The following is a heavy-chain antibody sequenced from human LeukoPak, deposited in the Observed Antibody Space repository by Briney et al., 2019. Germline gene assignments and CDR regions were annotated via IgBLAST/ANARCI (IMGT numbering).Heavy chain of an antibody. CDR2: ISGSGGST. CDR3: ARDGGNSNFQH. V-gene: IGHV3-23*01. J-gene: IGHJ1*01. CDR1: GFTFSSYA. Sequence: GGSLRLSCAASGFTFSSYAMSWVRQAPGKGLEWVSAISGSGGSTYYADSVKGRFTISRDNAKNSLYLQMNSLRAEDTAVYYCARDGGNSNFQHWGQGTLVTVSS. D-gene: IGHD4-23*01.